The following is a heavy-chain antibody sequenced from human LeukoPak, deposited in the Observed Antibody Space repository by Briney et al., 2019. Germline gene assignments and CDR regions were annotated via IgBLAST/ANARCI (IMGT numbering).Heavy chain of an antibody. CDR3: AKARRSGTHYSDFDF. Sequence: RGSLRLSCAASGFNFHEYAMYWVRQAPGKGLEWVSLISGDGGTTSYADSVKGRFTISRDNSENSLNLQMKSLRSEDTALYYCAKARRSGTHYSDFDFWGQGTLVTVCS. J-gene: IGHJ4*02. D-gene: IGHD1-26*01. CDR1: GFNFHEYA. CDR2: ISGDGGTT. V-gene: IGHV3-43*02.